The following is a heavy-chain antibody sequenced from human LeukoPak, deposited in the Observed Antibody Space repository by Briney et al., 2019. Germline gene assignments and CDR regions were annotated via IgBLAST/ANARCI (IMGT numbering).Heavy chain of an antibody. V-gene: IGHV3-66*02. CDR1: GLTVSSNY. Sequence: TGGSLRLSCAASGLTVSSNYMTWVRQAPGKGLEWVSVIYSGGSTYYADSVKGRFTISRDNYKSTVYLQMNSLRVEDTAVYYCARDPYNWNYIDYWGQGTLVTVSS. CDR3: ARDPYNWNYIDY. CDR2: IYSGGST. D-gene: IGHD1-1*01. J-gene: IGHJ4*02.